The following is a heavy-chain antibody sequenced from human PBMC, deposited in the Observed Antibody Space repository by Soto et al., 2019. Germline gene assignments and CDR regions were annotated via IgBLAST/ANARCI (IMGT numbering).Heavy chain of an antibody. J-gene: IGHJ5*02. CDR2: INAGNGNT. V-gene: IGHV1-3*01. CDR3: AGDRLWFGESNWFGP. D-gene: IGHD3-10*01. CDR1: GYTFTSYA. Sequence: QVQLVQSGAEVKKPGASVKVSCKASGYTFTSYAMHWVRQAPGQRLEWMGWINAGNGNTKYSQKFQGRVTITRDTSASTAYMELSSLRSEDTAVYYCAGDRLWFGESNWFGPWGQGTLVTVSS.